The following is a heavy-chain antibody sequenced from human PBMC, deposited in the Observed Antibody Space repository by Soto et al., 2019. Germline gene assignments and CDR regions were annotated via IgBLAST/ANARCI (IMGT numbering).Heavy chain of an antibody. Sequence: PSETLSLTCTVSGGSISSYYWSLIRQPPGKGLEWIGYIYYSGSTNYNPSLKIRVTISVDTSKDRLSLSLSSVTAAVTAVYYCARATYSSSWCWFEPWGQETLVTVSS. V-gene: IGHV4-59*01. CDR3: ARATYSSSWCWFEP. CDR2: IYYSGST. CDR1: GGSISSYY. J-gene: IGHJ5*02. D-gene: IGHD6-13*01.